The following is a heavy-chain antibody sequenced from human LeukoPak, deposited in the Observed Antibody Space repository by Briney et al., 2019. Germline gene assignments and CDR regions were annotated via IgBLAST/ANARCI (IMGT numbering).Heavy chain of an antibody. Sequence: GESLKISCQGSGYNFTRSWIGWVRQMPGKGLEWMGIIYPGDSDTRYSPSFQGQVTISADKSISTAYLQWSSLKASDTAMYYCARRDSSGYYDDYWGQGTLVTVSS. CDR3: ARRDSSGYYDDY. J-gene: IGHJ4*02. CDR2: IYPGDSDT. V-gene: IGHV5-51*01. D-gene: IGHD3-22*01. CDR1: GYNFTRSW.